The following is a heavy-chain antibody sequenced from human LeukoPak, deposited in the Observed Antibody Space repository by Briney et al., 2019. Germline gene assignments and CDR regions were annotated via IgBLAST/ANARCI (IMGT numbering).Heavy chain of an antibody. V-gene: IGHV7-4-1*02. CDR1: GYTFTSYG. Sequence: GASVKVSCKASGYTFTSYGISWVRQAPGQGLEWMGWINTNTGNPTYAQGFTGRSVFSLDTSVSTAYLQISSLKAEDTAVYYCARDLYINNFDYWGQGTLVTVSS. J-gene: IGHJ4*02. D-gene: IGHD4-11*01. CDR3: ARDLYINNFDY. CDR2: INTNTGNP.